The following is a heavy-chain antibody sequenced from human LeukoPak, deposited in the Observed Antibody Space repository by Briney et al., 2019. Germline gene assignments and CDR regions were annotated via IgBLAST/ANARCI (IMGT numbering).Heavy chain of an antibody. J-gene: IGHJ6*04. D-gene: IGHD3-10*01. CDR2: IKSKTDGGTT. CDR1: GFTFSIAW. Sequence: GGSLMLSCAASGFTFSIAWMSRVRRAPGKGLEWVGRIKSKTDGGTTDYAAPVKGRFTISRDDSKNTLYLQMNSLKTEDTAVYYCTLLWFGDSAYYYYGMDVWGKGTTVTVSS. V-gene: IGHV3-15*01. CDR3: TLLWFGDSAYYYYGMDV.